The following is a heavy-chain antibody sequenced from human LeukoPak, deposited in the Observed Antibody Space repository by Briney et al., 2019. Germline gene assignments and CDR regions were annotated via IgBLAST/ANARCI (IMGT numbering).Heavy chain of an antibody. D-gene: IGHD3-10*01. V-gene: IGHV3-66*04. Sequence: GGSLRLSCAASGFTVSSNYMSWVRQAPGKGPEWVSVIYSGGSTYYADSVKGRFTISRDNSKNTLYLQMNSPRAEDTAVYYCARRVGGFGESASNWFDPWGQGTLVPVSS. CDR1: GFTVSSNY. CDR2: IYSGGST. J-gene: IGHJ5*02. CDR3: ARRVGGFGESASNWFDP.